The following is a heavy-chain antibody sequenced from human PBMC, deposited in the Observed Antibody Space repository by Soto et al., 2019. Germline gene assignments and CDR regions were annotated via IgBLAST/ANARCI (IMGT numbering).Heavy chain of an antibody. CDR3: AKQHSDLVIGAFDV. D-gene: IGHD4-4*01. CDR2: ISYDGTYQ. CDR1: GFMFSSFG. V-gene: IGHV3-30*18. J-gene: IGHJ3*01. Sequence: QVQLVESGGGVVQPGRSLRLSCAASGFMFSSFGIHWVRQAPGKGLEWVAVISYDGTYQYYDDSVKGRFTISRDNSGNTVALQMNSLRPEDTAVYYCAKQHSDLVIGAFDVWGPGAVVTVSS.